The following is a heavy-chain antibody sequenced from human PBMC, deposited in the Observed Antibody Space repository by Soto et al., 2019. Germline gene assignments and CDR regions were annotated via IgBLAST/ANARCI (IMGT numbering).Heavy chain of an antibody. CDR2: INVYNGNT. CDR3: ARGVGSGSYYNQYNWFDP. J-gene: IGHJ5*02. V-gene: IGHV1-18*01. Sequence: QVQLVQSGGEVKKPGASVKVSCKASGYTFTNYGISWVRQAPGQGLEWMGWINVYNGNTNYAQKVQGRVTMTTDTSTSTAYMELRSLRSDDTAVYYCARGVGSGSYYNQYNWFDPWGQGTLVTVSS. D-gene: IGHD3-10*01. CDR1: GYTFTNYG.